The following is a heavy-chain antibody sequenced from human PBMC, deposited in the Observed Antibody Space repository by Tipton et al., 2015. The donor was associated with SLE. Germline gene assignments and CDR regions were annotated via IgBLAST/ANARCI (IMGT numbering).Heavy chain of an antibody. Sequence: SLRLSCAASGFTFSSYAMSWVRQAPGKGLEWVSSINYSGGGTYYADAVKGRFTISRDNSMSTLFLQVISLRAEDTAVYYCARGLGKWYFDLWGRGTLVTVSS. CDR2: INYSGGGT. CDR3: ARGLGKWYFDL. CDR1: GFTFSSYA. V-gene: IGHV3-23*01. J-gene: IGHJ2*01. D-gene: IGHD3-16*01.